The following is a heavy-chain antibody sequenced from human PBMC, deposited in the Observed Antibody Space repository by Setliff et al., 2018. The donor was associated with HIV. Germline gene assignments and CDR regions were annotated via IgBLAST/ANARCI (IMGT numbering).Heavy chain of an antibody. CDR1: GFTFSSYT. CDR2: ISGSGGDT. V-gene: IGHV3-23*01. Sequence: GGSLRLSCASSGFTFSSYTMTWVRQAPGKGLECVAVISGSGGDTYYADSVKGRFVISREKSKSTLYLQMNSLRAEDTAVYYCAKKTAAYTSGSWLHYWGQGTLVTVSS. CDR3: AKKTAAYTSGSWLHY. J-gene: IGHJ4*02. D-gene: IGHD3-10*01.